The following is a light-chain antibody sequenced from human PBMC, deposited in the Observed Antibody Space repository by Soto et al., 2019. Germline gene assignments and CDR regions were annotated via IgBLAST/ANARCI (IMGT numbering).Light chain of an antibody. CDR2: DAS. J-gene: IGKJ2*01. V-gene: IGKV3-11*01. Sequence: EVVLTQSPATLSLSPGERATLSCRASQSVDSSLAWYQQKLGQAPRLLIYDASNRATGTPGRSSGSGSGTDFTLTISSLEPEDFAVYYCQQRGAFGQGTKVEIK. CDR3: QQRGA. CDR1: QSVDSS.